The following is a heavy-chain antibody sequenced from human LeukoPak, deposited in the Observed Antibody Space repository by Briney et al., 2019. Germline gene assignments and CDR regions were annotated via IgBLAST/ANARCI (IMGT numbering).Heavy chain of an antibody. V-gene: IGHV3-21*01. CDR2: ISRNSNYI. CDR1: AFTFSSYT. CDR3: ARDPHSNSWVDY. Sequence: GGSLRLSCAASAFTFSSYTMNWIRQAPGKGLEWVSSISRNSNYIYYADSVKGRFTISRDNAKNSLYLQMNSLRAEDTAVYYCARDPHSNSWVDYWGQGTLVTVSS. D-gene: IGHD6-13*01. J-gene: IGHJ4*02.